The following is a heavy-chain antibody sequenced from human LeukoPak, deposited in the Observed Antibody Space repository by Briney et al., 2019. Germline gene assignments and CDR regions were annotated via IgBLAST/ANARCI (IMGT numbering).Heavy chain of an antibody. J-gene: IGHJ4*02. CDR1: GYTFTGYY. D-gene: IGHD3-3*01. V-gene: IGHV1-2*02. Sequence: ASVKVSCKAPGYTFTGYYMHWVRQAPGQGLEWMGWINPNSGGTNYAQKFQGRVTMTRDTSIGTAYMELSRLRSDDTAVYYCARVRYTVLRPDYWGQGTLVTVSS. CDR3: ARVRYTVLRPDY. CDR2: INPNSGGT.